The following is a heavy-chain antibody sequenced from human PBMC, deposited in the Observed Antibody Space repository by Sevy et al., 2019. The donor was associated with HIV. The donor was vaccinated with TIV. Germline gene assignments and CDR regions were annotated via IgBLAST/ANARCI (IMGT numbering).Heavy chain of an antibody. J-gene: IGHJ4*02. CDR1: GFTFSSYG. CDR2: IWYDGSNK. CDR3: AMNYYDSSGSSFCFDY. Sequence: GGSLRLSCAASGFTFSSYGMHWVRQAPGKGLEWVAVIWYDGSNKYYADSVKGRFTISRDNSKNTLYLQMNSLRVEDTAVYYCAMNYYDSSGSSFCFDYWGQGTLVTVSS. V-gene: IGHV3-33*01. D-gene: IGHD3-22*01.